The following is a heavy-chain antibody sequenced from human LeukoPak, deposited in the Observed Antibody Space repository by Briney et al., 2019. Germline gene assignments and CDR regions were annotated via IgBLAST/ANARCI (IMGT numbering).Heavy chain of an antibody. V-gene: IGHV3-33*06. CDR3: AKDSGGGACYLDY. D-gene: IGHD2-21*02. CDR1: GFTFSSYA. CDR2: IWYDGTNK. Sequence: GGSLRLSCAGSGFTFSSYAMRWVRQAPGKGLEWVAVIWYDGTNKYYADSVNGRFTISRDNSKNTLYLQMNSLRAEDTAVYYCAKDSGGGACYLDYWGQGTLVAVSS. J-gene: IGHJ4*02.